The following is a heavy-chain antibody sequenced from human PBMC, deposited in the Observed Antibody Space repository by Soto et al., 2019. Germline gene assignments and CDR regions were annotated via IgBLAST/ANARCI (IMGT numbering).Heavy chain of an antibody. CDR1: GYSFTSYW. Sequence: GESLKISCKGSGYSFTSYWIGWVRQMPGKGLEWMGIIYPGDSDTRYSPSFQGQVTISADKSISTAYLQWSSLKASDTAMYYCAGTGAYYYDSSGPPNDFDIWGQGTMVTVSS. V-gene: IGHV5-51*01. J-gene: IGHJ3*02. CDR3: AGTGAYYYDSSGPPNDFDI. CDR2: IYPGDSDT. D-gene: IGHD3-22*01.